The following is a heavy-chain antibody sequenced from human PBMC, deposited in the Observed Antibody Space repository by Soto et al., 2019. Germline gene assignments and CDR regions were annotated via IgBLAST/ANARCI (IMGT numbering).Heavy chain of an antibody. Sequence: QVQLVESGGGVVQPGRSLRLSCAASGFIFSTYAMHWVRQAPGKGLEWVTFISYDGRNKYYADSVKDRFTISRDNSKNTLYLLMNNLRTEDTAVYYFARGYDSSGYGYDAFDIWGQGTMVTVSS. V-gene: IGHV3-30*04. CDR1: GFIFSTYA. J-gene: IGHJ3*02. CDR3: ARGYDSSGYGYDAFDI. CDR2: ISYDGRNK. D-gene: IGHD3-22*01.